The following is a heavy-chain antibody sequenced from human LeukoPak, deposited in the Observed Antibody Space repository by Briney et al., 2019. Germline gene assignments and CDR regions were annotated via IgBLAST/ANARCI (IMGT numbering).Heavy chain of an antibody. CDR1: GGTFSSYA. CDR2: INPNSGGT. Sequence: PRASVKVSCKASGGTFSSYAISWVRQAPGQGLEWMGRINPNSGGTNYAQKFQGRVTMTRDTSISTAYMELSRLRSDDTAVYYCARVGYSSLAFDIWGQGTMVTVSS. V-gene: IGHV1-2*06. D-gene: IGHD5-18*01. CDR3: ARVGYSSLAFDI. J-gene: IGHJ3*02.